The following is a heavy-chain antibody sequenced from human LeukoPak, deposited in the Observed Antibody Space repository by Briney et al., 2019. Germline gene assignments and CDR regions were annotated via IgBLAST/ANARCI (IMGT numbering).Heavy chain of an antibody. CDR3: ARDDYGPVAY. CDR1: GFTFGDYA. Sequence: PGRSLRLSCAASGFTFGDYAMHWVRQAPGKGLEWVSGISWNSDSIGYADSVKGRFTISRDNAKNSLYLQMNSLTAEDTAVYYCARDDYGPVAYGGQGTLVTVSS. D-gene: IGHD4/OR15-4a*01. J-gene: IGHJ4*02. V-gene: IGHV3-9*01. CDR2: ISWNSDSI.